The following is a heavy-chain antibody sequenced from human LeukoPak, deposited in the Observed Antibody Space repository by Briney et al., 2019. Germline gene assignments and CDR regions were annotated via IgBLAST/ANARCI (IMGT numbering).Heavy chain of an antibody. CDR1: GGSFSGYY. J-gene: IGHJ4*02. V-gene: IGHV4-34*01. Sequence: SETLSLTCAVYGGSFSGYYWSWIRQPPGKGLEWIGEINHSGSTNYNPSLKSRVTISVDTSKNQFSLKLSSVTAADTAVYYCARGALHYDFWSGYRTPYYFDYWGQGTLVTVSS. CDR3: ARGALHYDFWSGYRTPYYFDY. D-gene: IGHD3-3*01. CDR2: INHSGST.